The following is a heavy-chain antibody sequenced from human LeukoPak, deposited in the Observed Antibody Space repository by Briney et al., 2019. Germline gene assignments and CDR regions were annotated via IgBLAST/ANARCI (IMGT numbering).Heavy chain of an antibody. CDR3: AKSKTTGSYSFDY. V-gene: IGHV3-23*01. Sequence: GGSLRLSCAASGFTFSSYWMSWVREAPGKGLEWVSGISAGGEAIYYADSVKGRFTISRDNSKNTLHLQMNSLRAEDTAIYYCAKSKTTGSYSFDYWGQATLVTVSS. J-gene: IGHJ4*02. D-gene: IGHD6-6*01. CDR1: GFTFSSYW. CDR2: ISAGGEAI.